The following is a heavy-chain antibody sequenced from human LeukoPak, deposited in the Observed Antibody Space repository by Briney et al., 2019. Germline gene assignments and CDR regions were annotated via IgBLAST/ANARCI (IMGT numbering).Heavy chain of an antibody. Sequence: SETLSLTCTVSGGSISSYYWSWIRQPPGKGLEWIGYIYYSGSTYYNPSLKSRVTISVDRSKNQFSLKLSSVTAADTAVYYCARDRDYYDSSGYYLRWFDYWGQGTLVTVSS. D-gene: IGHD3-22*01. CDR3: ARDRDYYDSSGYYLRWFDY. CDR2: IYYSGST. V-gene: IGHV4-59*01. J-gene: IGHJ4*02. CDR1: GGSISSYY.